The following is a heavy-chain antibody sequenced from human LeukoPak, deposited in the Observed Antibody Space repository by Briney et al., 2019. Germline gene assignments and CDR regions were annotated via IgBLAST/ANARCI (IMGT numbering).Heavy chain of an antibody. CDR3: ARCYSSAWCPWGDY. Sequence: PGGSLRLSCAVSGFTFSSYWMTWVRQAPGKGLEWVANIKQDGSEKYYVDPVRGRFTISRDNAKNSLYLQMNSLRAEDTAVYYCARCYSSAWCPWGDYWGQGTLVSVSS. V-gene: IGHV3-7*01. CDR1: GFTFSSYW. J-gene: IGHJ4*02. D-gene: IGHD6-19*01. CDR2: IKQDGSEK.